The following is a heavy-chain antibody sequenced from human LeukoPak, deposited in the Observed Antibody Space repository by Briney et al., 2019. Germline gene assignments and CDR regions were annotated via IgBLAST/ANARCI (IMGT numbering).Heavy chain of an antibody. V-gene: IGHV3-48*03. CDR1: SSYA. CDR3: AELGITMIGGV. D-gene: IGHD3-10*02. CDR2: ISSSGSTI. J-gene: IGHJ6*04. Sequence: GGSLRLSCASFSSYAMSWVRQAPGKGLEWVSYISSSGSTIYYADSVKGRFTISRDNAKNSLYLQMNSLRAEDTAVYYCAELGITMIGGVWGKGTTVTISS.